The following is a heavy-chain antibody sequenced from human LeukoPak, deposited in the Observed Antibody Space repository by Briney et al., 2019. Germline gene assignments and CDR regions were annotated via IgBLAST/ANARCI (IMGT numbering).Heavy chain of an antibody. CDR1: GFTFSSYG. J-gene: IGHJ4*02. CDR3: ARLTADGRLYFVD. V-gene: IGHV3-33*01. Sequence: GGSLRLSCAASGFTFSSYGMHWVRQAPGKGLEWVAVIWYDGSNKYYADSVKGRFTISRDNSKNTLFLQMNSLRAEDTAVYYCARLTADGRLYFVDWGPGTLVTVSS. D-gene: IGHD6-13*01. CDR2: IWYDGSNK.